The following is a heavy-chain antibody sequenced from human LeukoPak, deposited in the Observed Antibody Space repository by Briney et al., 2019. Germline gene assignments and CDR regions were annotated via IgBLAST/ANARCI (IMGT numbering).Heavy chain of an antibody. J-gene: IGHJ4*02. V-gene: IGHV3-48*03. CDR1: GFTFSSYE. CDR3: ARAFTSGWAMALYFDY. Sequence: GGSLRLSCAASGFTFSSYEMNWVRQAPGKGLEWVSYISSSGSTIYYADSVKGRFTISRDNAKNSLYLQMNSLRAEDTAVYYCARAFTSGWAMALYFDYWGQGTLVTVSS. CDR2: ISSSGSTI. D-gene: IGHD3-3*01.